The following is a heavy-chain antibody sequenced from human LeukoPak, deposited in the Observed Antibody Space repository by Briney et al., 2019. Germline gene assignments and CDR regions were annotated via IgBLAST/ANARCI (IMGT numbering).Heavy chain of an antibody. CDR2: IYHSGST. CDR1: GGSISSGGYY. V-gene: IGHV4-30-2*01. Sequence: SETLSLTCAVSGGSISSGGYYWSWLRQPPGQGLEWIGYIYHSGSTYYNPSLKSRVTISVDRPKNQFSLKLSSVTAADTAVYYCASSNDSSGYYPEGWGQGTLVTVSS. D-gene: IGHD3-22*01. CDR3: ASSNDSSGYYPEG. J-gene: IGHJ4*02.